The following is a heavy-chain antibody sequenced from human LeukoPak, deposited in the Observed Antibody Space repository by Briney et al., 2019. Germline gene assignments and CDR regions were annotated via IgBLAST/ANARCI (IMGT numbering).Heavy chain of an antibody. J-gene: IGHJ3*02. CDR2: INAGNGNT. CDR3: ARGPDCSSASCYAGDAFDI. CDR1: GYTFTSYA. D-gene: IGHD2-2*01. V-gene: IGHV1-3*01. Sequence: VASVKVSCKASGYTFTSYAMHWVRQAPGQRLEWMGWINAGNGNTKYSQKFQGRVTITRDTSASTAYMELSSLRSEDTAVYYCARGPDCSSASCYAGDAFDIWGQGTMDTVSS.